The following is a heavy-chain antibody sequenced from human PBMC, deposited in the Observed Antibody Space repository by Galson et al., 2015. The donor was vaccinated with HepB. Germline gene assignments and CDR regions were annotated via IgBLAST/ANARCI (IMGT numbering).Heavy chain of an antibody. D-gene: IGHD3-16*01. Sequence: SLRLSCAASGFTFANYAMTWVRQAPGKGLEWVSGISGSGGGTYYADSVKGRFTISRDNSKNTLYLQMNSLRDEDTAVYYCAKDTEWGRYDAFDIWGQGTMVTVSS. CDR3: AKDTEWGRYDAFDI. V-gene: IGHV3-23*01. CDR1: GFTFANYA. J-gene: IGHJ3*02. CDR2: ISGSGGGT.